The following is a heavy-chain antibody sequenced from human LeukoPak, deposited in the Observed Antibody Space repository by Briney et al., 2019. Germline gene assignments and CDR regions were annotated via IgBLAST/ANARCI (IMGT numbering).Heavy chain of an antibody. V-gene: IGHV3-23*01. CDR3: ATNNWFNP. CDR1: GFTFSSYA. J-gene: IGHJ5*02. Sequence: PGXSLLLSCAASGFTFSSYAMTWVRQAPGKGLEGVASFGNSGGSTYYADSVKGRFTISRDNSKNTLFLQMSSLRVEDTAVYYCATNNWFNPWGQGTLVTVSS. CDR2: FGNSGGST.